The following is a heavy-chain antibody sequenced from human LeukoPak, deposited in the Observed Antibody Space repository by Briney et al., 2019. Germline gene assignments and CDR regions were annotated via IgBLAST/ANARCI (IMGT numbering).Heavy chain of an antibody. CDR3: ARGGGWAAEYFQH. D-gene: IGHD4-23*01. CDR2: INPNSGDA. J-gene: IGHJ1*01. V-gene: IGHV1-2*02. Sequence: ASVKVSCKASGYTFTSYAMHWVRQAPGQRLEWMGWINPNSGDANYAQKFQGRVTMTRDTSISTAYMELNRLRSDDTAVYYCARGGGWAAEYFQHWGQGTLVTVSS. CDR1: GYTFTSYA.